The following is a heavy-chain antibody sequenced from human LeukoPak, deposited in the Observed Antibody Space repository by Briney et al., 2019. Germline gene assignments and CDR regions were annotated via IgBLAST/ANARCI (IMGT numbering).Heavy chain of an antibody. Sequence: ASVKVSCKASGYTFTSYDINWVRQATGQGLEWMGWTNPNSGNTGYAQKFQGRVTMTRNTSISTAYMELSSLRSEDTAVYYCVRGVASSSWYNYYYYYMDVWGKGTTVTVSS. J-gene: IGHJ6*03. D-gene: IGHD6-13*01. CDR1: GYTFTSYD. V-gene: IGHV1-8*01. CDR3: VRGVASSSWYNYYYYYMDV. CDR2: TNPNSGNT.